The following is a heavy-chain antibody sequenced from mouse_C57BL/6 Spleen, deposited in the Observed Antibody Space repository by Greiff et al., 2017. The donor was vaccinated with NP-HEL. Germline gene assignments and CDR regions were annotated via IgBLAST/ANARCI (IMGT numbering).Heavy chain of an antibody. D-gene: IGHD2-2*01. CDR1: GYAFSSSW. V-gene: IGHV1-82*01. J-gene: IGHJ4*01. CDR3: ARSEVGYDGYYYAMDY. CDR2: IYPGAGDT. Sequence: VQLQQSGPELVKPGASVKISCKASGYAFSSSWMNWVKQRPGKGLEWIGRIYPGAGDTNYNGKFKGKATLTADKSSSTAYMQLSSLTSEDSAVYFCARSEVGYDGYYYAMDYWGQGTSVTVSS.